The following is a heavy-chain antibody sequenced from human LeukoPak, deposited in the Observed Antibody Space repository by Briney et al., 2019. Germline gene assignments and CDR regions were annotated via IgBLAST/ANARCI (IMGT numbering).Heavy chain of an antibody. J-gene: IGHJ6*02. D-gene: IGHD3-16*01. CDR2: INHNGNVN. CDR3: ARGGGLDV. Sequence: GGSLRLSCAASGFTFSDYWMSWVRQAPGKGLEWVASINHNGNVNYYVDSVKGRFTISRDNAKNSLYLQMSNLRAEDTAVYFCARGGGLDVWGQGATVTVSS. V-gene: IGHV3-7*03. CDR1: GFTFSDYW.